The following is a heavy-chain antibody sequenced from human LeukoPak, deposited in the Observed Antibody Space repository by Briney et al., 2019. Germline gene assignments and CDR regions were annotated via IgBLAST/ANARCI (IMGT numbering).Heavy chain of an antibody. CDR2: IWYDGSNK. J-gene: IGHJ4*02. CDR3: ARDTQLRYFDWIDY. Sequence: PGGSLRLSCAASGFTFSSYGMHWVRQAPGKGLEWVAVIWYDGSNKYYADSVKGRFTISRDNSKNTLYLQMNSLRAEDTAVYYCARDTQLRYFDWIDYWGQGTLVTVSS. D-gene: IGHD3-9*01. V-gene: IGHV3-33*01. CDR1: GFTFSSYG.